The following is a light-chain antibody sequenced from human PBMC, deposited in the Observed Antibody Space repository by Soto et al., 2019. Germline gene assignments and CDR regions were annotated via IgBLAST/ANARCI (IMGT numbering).Light chain of an antibody. J-gene: IGKJ1*01. CDR2: WAS. Sequence: DIVMTQSPDSLAVSLGERATINCKSTQSVLYSSSNRNHLAWYQQKPGQPPKLLIYWASTRESGVPDRCSGSGSGTDFTLTISSLQAEDVAVYYCQQYYSTPWTFGQGTKVEIK. V-gene: IGKV4-1*01. CDR3: QQYYSTPWT. CDR1: QSVLYSSSNRNH.